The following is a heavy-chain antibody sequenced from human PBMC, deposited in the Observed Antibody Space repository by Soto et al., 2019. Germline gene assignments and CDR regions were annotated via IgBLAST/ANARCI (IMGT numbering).Heavy chain of an antibody. CDR1: GDSINSNYC. J-gene: IGHJ4*02. V-gene: IGHV4-4*02. CDR3: ARDTGWGLGY. CDR2: IYYSWGT. D-gene: IGHD6-19*01. Sequence: QVQLQESGPGLVRPSGTLSLTCAVSGDSINSNYCWTWARQPPGKGLEWIAEIYYSWGTSYNPSLKSRVTISMDKSKNQFSLNLTSVTAADTAMYYCARDTGWGLGYWGQGTLVTVSS.